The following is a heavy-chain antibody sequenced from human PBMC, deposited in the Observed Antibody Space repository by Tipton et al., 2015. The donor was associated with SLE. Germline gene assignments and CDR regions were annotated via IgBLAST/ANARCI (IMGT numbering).Heavy chain of an antibody. D-gene: IGHD5-18*01. CDR3: ARDYSYDAFDI. Sequence: TLSLTCTVSGGSISSGGYYWSWIRQHPGKGLEWIGYIYYSGSTYYNPSLKSRVTISVDTCKNQFSLKLSSVTAADTAVYYCARDYSYDAFDIWGQGTMVTVSS. V-gene: IGHV4-31*03. J-gene: IGHJ3*02. CDR2: IYYSGST. CDR1: GGSISSGGYY.